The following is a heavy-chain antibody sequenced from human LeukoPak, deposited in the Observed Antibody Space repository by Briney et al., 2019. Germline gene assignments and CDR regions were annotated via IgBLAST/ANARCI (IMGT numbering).Heavy chain of an antibody. CDR3: ARHSSRESFYDFDS. J-gene: IGHJ4*02. CDR1: GFTFDDYG. D-gene: IGHD3-16*01. V-gene: IGHV3-20*04. Sequence: GGSLRLSCAASGFTFDDYGMSWVRQAPGKGLEWVSGINWNGGITAYADSVKGRFTISRDNAKNSLYLQMNSLRAEDTAVYYCARHSSRESFYDFDSWGQGALIIVSS. CDR2: INWNGGIT.